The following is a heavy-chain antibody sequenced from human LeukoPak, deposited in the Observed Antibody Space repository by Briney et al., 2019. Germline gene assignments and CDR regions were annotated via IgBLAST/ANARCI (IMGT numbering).Heavy chain of an antibody. D-gene: IGHD2-8*01. CDR2: IYYSGST. J-gene: IGHJ4*02. CDR1: GGSISSGDYY. CDR3: ASHTTLYYYFHY. V-gene: IGHV4-31*03. Sequence: TLSLTCTVSGGSISSGDYYWSWIRQHPGKGLEWIGYIYYSGSTYYNPSLKSRVTISVDTSKNQFSLKLSSVTAADTAVYYCASHTTLYYYFHYWGQGTLVTVSS.